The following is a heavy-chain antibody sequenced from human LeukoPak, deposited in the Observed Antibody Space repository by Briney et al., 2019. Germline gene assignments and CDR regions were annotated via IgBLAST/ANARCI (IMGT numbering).Heavy chain of an antibody. CDR3: AKDHTYYDSPHAFDM. J-gene: IGHJ3*02. CDR1: GFTFSSYA. CDR2: ISRSGGST. D-gene: IGHD3-22*01. V-gene: IGHV3-23*01. Sequence: GGSLRLSCAASGFTFSSYAMSWVRQAPGKGLEWVSGISRSGGSTYYADSVKGRFTISRDNSKNTLNLQMSSLRGEDTAVYYCAKDHTYYDSPHAFDMWGQGTMVTVSS.